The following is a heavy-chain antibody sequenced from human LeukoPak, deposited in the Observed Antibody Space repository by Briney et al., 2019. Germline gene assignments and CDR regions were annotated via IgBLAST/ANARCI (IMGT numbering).Heavy chain of an antibody. V-gene: IGHV3-48*04. CDR3: ARSHLEYCGSTSCYLRSYNFDY. J-gene: IGHJ4*02. CDR1: GFTFSIYG. D-gene: IGHD2-2*01. CDR2: ISGSGSNM. Sequence: PGGSLRLSCAASGFTFSIYGMHWVRQAPGKGLEWVSYISGSGSNMYYADSVKGRSTISRDNAKNSLYLQMYSLRAEDTAVYYCARSHLEYCGSTSCYLRSYNFDYWGQGTLVTVSS.